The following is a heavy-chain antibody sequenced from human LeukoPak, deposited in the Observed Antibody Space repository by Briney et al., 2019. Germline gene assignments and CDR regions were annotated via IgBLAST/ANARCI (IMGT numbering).Heavy chain of an antibody. V-gene: IGHV3-21*01. D-gene: IGHD5-24*01. J-gene: IGHJ4*02. CDR1: GFTFSSYS. CDR2: ISSSSSYI. Sequence: PGGSLRLSCAASGFTFSSYSMNWVRQAPGKGLEWVSSISSSSSYIYYADSVKGRFTISRDNAKNSLYLQMNSLRAEDTAVYYCARVAGEMATMRDWGFDHWRQGTLVTVSS. CDR3: ARVAGEMATMRDWGFDH.